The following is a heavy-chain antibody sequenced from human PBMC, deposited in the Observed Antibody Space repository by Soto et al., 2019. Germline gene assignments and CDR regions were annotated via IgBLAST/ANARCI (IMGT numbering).Heavy chain of an antibody. Sequence: AETLSLTCTVSGGSVSSGSYYWSWIRQPPGKGLEWIGYVYDSGSTNYNPSLKSRVTISVDTSKNQFSLKLSSVTAADTAVYYCARDSVSGDYSDYWGQGTLVTVSS. D-gene: IGHD2-8*01. J-gene: IGHJ4*02. V-gene: IGHV4-61*01. CDR3: ARDSVSGDYSDY. CDR2: VYDSGST. CDR1: GGSVSSGSYY.